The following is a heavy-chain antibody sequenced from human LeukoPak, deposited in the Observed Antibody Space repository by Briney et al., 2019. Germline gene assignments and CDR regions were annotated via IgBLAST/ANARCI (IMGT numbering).Heavy chain of an antibody. CDR3: AHRRDYDILTGYRAYWFDP. CDR2: IYWDDDK. CDR1: GFSLSTSGVG. Sequence: ESGPTLVKPTQTLTLTCTFSGFSLSTSGVGVGWIRQPPGKAPEWLALIYWDDDKRYSPSLKSRLTITKDTSKNQVVLTMTNMDPVDTATYYCAHRRDYDILTGYRAYWFDPWGQGTLVTVSS. V-gene: IGHV2-5*02. J-gene: IGHJ5*02. D-gene: IGHD3-9*01.